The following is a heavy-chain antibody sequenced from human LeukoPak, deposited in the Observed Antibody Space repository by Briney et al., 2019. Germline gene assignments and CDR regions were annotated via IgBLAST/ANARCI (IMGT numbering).Heavy chain of an antibody. V-gene: IGHV4-59*01. CDR1: GGSIGSYY. CDR3: ARGGNYYPYYFDY. CDR2: IYYSGNT. D-gene: IGHD1-26*01. J-gene: IGHJ4*02. Sequence: SETLSLTCTVSGGSIGSYYWSWIRQPPGKGLEWIGYIYYSGNTNYNPSLKSRVTISVDTSKNQFSLKLSSVTAADTAVYYCARGGNYYPYYFDYWGQGALVIVSS.